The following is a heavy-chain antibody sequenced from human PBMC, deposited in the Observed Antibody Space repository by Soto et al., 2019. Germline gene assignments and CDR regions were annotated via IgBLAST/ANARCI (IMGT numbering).Heavy chain of an antibody. CDR2: IYCSGST. V-gene: IGHV4-4*09. D-gene: IGHD3-16*01. J-gene: IGHJ6*03. Sequence: QVQLQESGPGLVKPSETLSLSCNVSGGSISGHYWSWVRQTPGKGLELSGYIYCSGSTNYNPSLKSRVAISVDPSKNHFSLRLTSVTAADTAVYYCARGPYYDLIWNYYYMDVWGKGTTVTVSS. CDR1: GGSISGHY. CDR3: ARGPYYDLIWNYYYMDV.